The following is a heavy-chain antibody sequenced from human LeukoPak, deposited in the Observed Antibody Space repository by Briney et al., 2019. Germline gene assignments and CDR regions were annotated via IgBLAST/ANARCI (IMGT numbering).Heavy chain of an antibody. CDR3: ARHDLVVVPAAHYYYYGMDV. J-gene: IGHJ6*02. V-gene: IGHV4-59*08. Sequence: SETLSLTCTVSGGSISSYYRSWIRQPPGKGLEWIGYIYYSGSTNYNPSLKSRVTISVDTSKNQFSLKLSSVTAADTAVYYCARHDLVVVPAAHYYYYGMDVWGQGTTVTVSS. CDR2: IYYSGST. CDR1: GGSISSYY. D-gene: IGHD2-2*01.